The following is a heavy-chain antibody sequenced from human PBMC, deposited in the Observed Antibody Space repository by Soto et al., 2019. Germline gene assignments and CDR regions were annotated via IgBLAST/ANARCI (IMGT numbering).Heavy chain of an antibody. V-gene: IGHV1-3*01. D-gene: IGHD3-16*02. CDR3: ARGLGGYLDYVDY. CDR1: GYTFTSYA. CDR2: INAGNGNT. Sequence: ASVKVSCKASGYTFTSYAMHWVRQAPGQRLEWMGWINAGNGNTKYSQKFQGRVTITMDTSASTVYLELSSLRSEDTAVYYCARGLGGYLDYVDYWRQGTLVTVSS. J-gene: IGHJ4*02.